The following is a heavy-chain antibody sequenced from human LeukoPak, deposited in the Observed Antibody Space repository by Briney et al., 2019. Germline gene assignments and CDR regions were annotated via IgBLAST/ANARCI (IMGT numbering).Heavy chain of an antibody. CDR1: GFSFSNYA. J-gene: IGHJ4*02. CDR2: IGARGGGT. Sequence: PGESMRLACAASGFSFSNYAMSWVRQAPGKVLEWVSVIGARGGGTYYADSVKGRFTISRDNSKNTLYLQMNSLRAEDTAVYYCAKDYRLISSGIPPDYWGQGTLVTVSS. V-gene: IGHV3-23*01. D-gene: IGHD3-22*01. CDR3: AKDYRLISSGIPPDY.